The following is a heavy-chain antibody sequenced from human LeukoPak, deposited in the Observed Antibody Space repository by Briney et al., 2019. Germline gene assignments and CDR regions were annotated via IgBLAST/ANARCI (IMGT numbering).Heavy chain of an antibody. CDR2: INHSGST. V-gene: IGHV4-34*01. CDR3: ARRYYYYYYYMDV. Sequence: SETLSLTCAVYGGSFSGYYWSWIRQPPGKGLEWIGEINHSGSTNYNPSLKSRVTISVDTSKNQFSLKLSSVTAADTAVYYCARRYYYYYYYMDVWGKGTTVTISS. CDR1: GGSFSGYY. J-gene: IGHJ6*03.